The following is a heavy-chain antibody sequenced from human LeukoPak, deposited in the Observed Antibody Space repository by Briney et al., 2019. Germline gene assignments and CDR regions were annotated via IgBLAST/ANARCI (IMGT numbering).Heavy chain of an antibody. CDR2: MDTSGHT. CDR1: GGSISGYY. CDR3: ARHWSHSVAQFGRSYWFDP. J-gene: IGHJ5*02. V-gene: IGHV4-4*07. Sequence: SETLSLTCIVSGGSISGYYWSWILQPAGKGLEWIGHMDTSGHTNYNSSLMSRVTMSVDTSKNQFSLRLTSVTAADTAVYYCARHWSHSVAQFGRSYWFDPWGQGTLVTVSS. D-gene: IGHD2-15*01.